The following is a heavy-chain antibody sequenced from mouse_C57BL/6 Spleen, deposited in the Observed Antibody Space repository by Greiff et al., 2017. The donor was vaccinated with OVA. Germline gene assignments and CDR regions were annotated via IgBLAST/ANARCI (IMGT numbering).Heavy chain of an antibody. J-gene: IGHJ3*01. V-gene: IGHV5-9-1*02. D-gene: IGHD1-1*01. Sequence: EVKLMESGEGLVKPGGSLKLSCAASGFTFSSYAMSWVRQTPEKRLEWVAYISSGGDYIYYADTVKGRFTISRDNARNTLYLQMSSLKSEDTAMYYVTRYSYYYGSSYRFAYWGQGTLVTVSA. CDR2: ISSGGDYI. CDR1: GFTFSSYA. CDR3: TRYSYYYGSSYRFAY.